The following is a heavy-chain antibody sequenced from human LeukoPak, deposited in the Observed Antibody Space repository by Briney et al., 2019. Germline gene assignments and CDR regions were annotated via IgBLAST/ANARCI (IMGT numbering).Heavy chain of an antibody. V-gene: IGHV1-2*02. CDR3: ARDPPPNRFGEEQDDY. CDR1: GYTFTGYY. D-gene: IGHD3-10*01. CDR2: INPNSGGT. Sequence: ASVKVSCKASGYTFTGYYMHWVRQAPGQGLEWMGWINPNSGGTNYAQKFQGRVTMTRGTSISTAYMELSRLRSDDTAVYYCARDPPPNRFGEEQDDYWGQGTLVTVSS. J-gene: IGHJ4*02.